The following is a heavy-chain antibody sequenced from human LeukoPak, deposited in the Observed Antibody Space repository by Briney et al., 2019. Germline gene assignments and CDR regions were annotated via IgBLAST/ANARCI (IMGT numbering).Heavy chain of an antibody. CDR3: ARVDMITFGGVIHTYYFDY. D-gene: IGHD3-16*02. J-gene: IGHJ4*02. CDR2: IYYSGST. Sequence: LSLTCAVYGGSFSGYYWSWIRQHPGKGLEWIGYIYYSGSTYYNPSLKSRVTISVDTSKNQFSLKLSSVTAADTAVYYCARVDMITFGGVIHTYYFDYWGQGTLVTVSS. CDR1: GGSFSGYY. V-gene: IGHV4-31*11.